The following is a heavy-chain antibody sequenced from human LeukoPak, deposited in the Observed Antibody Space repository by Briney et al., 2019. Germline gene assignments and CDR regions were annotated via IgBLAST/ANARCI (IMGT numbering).Heavy chain of an antibody. Sequence: GRSLRLSCAASGFTFDDYAMHWVRQAPGKGLEWASGISWNSGSIGYTDSVRGRFTISRDNAKNSLYLQMNSLRPEDTALYYCARDSYFDWLSLDYWGQGTLVTVSS. J-gene: IGHJ4*02. CDR3: ARDSYFDWLSLDY. CDR1: GFTFDDYA. CDR2: ISWNSGSI. D-gene: IGHD3-9*01. V-gene: IGHV3-9*01.